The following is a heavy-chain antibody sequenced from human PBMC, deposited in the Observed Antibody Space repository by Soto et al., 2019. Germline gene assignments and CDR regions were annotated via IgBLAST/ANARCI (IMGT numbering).Heavy chain of an antibody. D-gene: IGHD3-3*01. Sequence: GASVKVSCKASGYTFTAYYIHWMRQAPGQGLEWMGWINPDSGDTNYAQKFQGWVTMTRDTSISTAYMGLSRLRSDDTAVYYCARARSNGVVIRDCDAFDIWGQGTMVTVSS. CDR2: INPDSGDT. J-gene: IGHJ3*02. CDR3: ARARSNGVVIRDCDAFDI. CDR1: GYTFTAYY. V-gene: IGHV1-2*04.